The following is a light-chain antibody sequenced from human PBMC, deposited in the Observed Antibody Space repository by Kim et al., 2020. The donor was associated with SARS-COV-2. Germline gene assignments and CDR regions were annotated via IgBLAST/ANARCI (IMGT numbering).Light chain of an antibody. CDR3: QQYNSYSYG. J-gene: IGKJ2*03. CDR1: QSISSW. Sequence: DIQMTQSPSTLSASVGDRVTITCRASQSISSWLAWYQQKPGKAPKLLIYKASSLGSGVPSRFSGGGSGTEFTLTISSLQPDDSATYYCQQYNSYSYGFGQGTKLEI. CDR2: KAS. V-gene: IGKV1-5*03.